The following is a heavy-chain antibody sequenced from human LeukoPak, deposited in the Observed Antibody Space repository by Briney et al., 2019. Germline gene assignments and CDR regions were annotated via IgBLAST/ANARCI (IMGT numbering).Heavy chain of an antibody. V-gene: IGHV5-51*01. Sequence: GESLKISCEASGCFFTTYWIGWVRQMPGKGLEWMGIIYPGDSDTRYSPSFQGQVTISADKSISTAYLQWSSLKASDTAMYYCARPTGTTRVDYWGQGTLVTVSS. CDR2: IYPGDSDT. CDR1: GCFFTTYW. D-gene: IGHD1-1*01. CDR3: ARPTGTTRVDY. J-gene: IGHJ4*02.